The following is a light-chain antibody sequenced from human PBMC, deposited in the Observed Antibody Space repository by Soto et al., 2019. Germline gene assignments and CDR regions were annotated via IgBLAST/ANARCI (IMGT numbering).Light chain of an antibody. CDR3: SSYTSSSTLVV. CDR1: SSDVGGYNY. V-gene: IGLV2-14*01. J-gene: IGLJ1*01. CDR2: DVS. Sequence: QSVLTQPASVSGSPGQSITIFCTGTSSDVGGYNYVSWYQQHPGKAPKLMIYDVSNRPSGVSNRFSGSKSGNTASLTISGLQAEDEGDYCCSSYTSSSTLVVFRTGTKLTVL.